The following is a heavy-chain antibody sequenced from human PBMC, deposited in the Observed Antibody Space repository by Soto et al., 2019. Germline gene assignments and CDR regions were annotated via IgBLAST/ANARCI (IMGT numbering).Heavy chain of an antibody. Sequence: ASVKVSCKASGYTFTSYAMHWVRQAPGQRLEWMGWINAGNGNTKYSQKFQGRVTITGDTSASTAYMELSSLRSDDTAIYYCARDNSWDYGSGLMAWWFDPWGQGTLVTVSS. J-gene: IGHJ5*02. CDR3: ARDNSWDYGSGLMAWWFDP. CDR2: INAGNGNT. CDR1: GYTFTSYA. V-gene: IGHV1-3*01. D-gene: IGHD3-10*01.